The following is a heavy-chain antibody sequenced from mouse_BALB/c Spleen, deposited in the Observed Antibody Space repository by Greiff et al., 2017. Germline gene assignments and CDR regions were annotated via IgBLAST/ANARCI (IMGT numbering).Heavy chain of an antibody. J-gene: IGHJ2*01. D-gene: IGHD1-3*01. Sequence: QVQLQQSGAELMKPGASVKMSCKASGYTFTSYWMHWVKQRPGQGLEWIGYINPSTGYTEYNQKFKDKATLTADKSSSTAYMQLSSLTSEDSAVYYCARSSGNYVDYWGQGTTLTVSS. CDR1: GYTFTSYW. V-gene: IGHV1S26*01. CDR3: ARSSGNYVDY. CDR2: INPSTGYT.